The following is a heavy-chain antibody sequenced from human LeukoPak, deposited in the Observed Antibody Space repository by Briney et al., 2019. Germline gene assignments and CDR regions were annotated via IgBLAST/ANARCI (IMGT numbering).Heavy chain of an antibody. Sequence: ASVKVSCKASGYTFTGYYMHWVRQAPGQGLEWMGWINPNSGGTNYAQKFQGRVTMTRDTSISTAYMELTRLTSDDTAVYYCARDAYGSGSPNAYYFDYWGQGTLVTVSS. CDR3: ARDAYGSGSPNAYYFDY. V-gene: IGHV1-2*02. CDR2: INPNSGGT. D-gene: IGHD3-10*01. J-gene: IGHJ4*02. CDR1: GYTFTGYY.